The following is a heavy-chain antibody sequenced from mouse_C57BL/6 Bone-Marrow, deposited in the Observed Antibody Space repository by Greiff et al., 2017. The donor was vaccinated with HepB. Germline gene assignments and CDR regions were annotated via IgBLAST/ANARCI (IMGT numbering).Heavy chain of an antibody. Sequence: QVQLQQSGAELVRPGTSVKLSCKASGYTFTSYWMHWVKQRPGQGLEWIGVIDPSDSYTNYNQKFKGKATLTVDTSSSTAYMQLSSLTSEDSAVYYCARWGYSKGAWFAYWGQGTLVTVSA. D-gene: IGHD2-5*01. J-gene: IGHJ3*01. CDR1: GYTFTSYW. CDR2: IDPSDSYT. CDR3: ARWGYSKGAWFAY. V-gene: IGHV1-59*01.